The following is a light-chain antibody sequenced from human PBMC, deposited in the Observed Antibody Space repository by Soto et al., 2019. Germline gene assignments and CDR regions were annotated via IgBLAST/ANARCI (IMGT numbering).Light chain of an antibody. V-gene: IGKV3-20*01. CDR3: QQYGSSPRYT. Sequence: EIVLTQSPGTLSLSPGERATLSCRASQSVSSSYLAWYQQKPGQAPRLLIYGASSRATGMPDRFSGSGSGTEFTLTISRLEPEDVAVYYCQQYGSSPRYTFGQGTKLEIK. CDR2: GAS. CDR1: QSVSSSY. J-gene: IGKJ2*01.